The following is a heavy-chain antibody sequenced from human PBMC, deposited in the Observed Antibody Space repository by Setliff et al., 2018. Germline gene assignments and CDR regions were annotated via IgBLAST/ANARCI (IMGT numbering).Heavy chain of an antibody. CDR3: ARPAESRQLWSHWYFDL. D-gene: IGHD5-18*01. Sequence: GASVKVSCKPSGGTFSAYAISWVRQAPGQGFEWLGGIIPIIKLEKYEEKFRGRVTITADESMSTVYMSLSSLRSADTAVYYCARPAESRQLWSHWYFDLWGRGTLVTVSS. J-gene: IGHJ2*01. V-gene: IGHV1-69*10. CDR1: GGTFSAYA. CDR2: IIPIIKLE.